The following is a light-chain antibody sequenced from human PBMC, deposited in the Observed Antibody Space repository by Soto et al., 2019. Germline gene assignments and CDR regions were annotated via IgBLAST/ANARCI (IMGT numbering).Light chain of an antibody. J-gene: IGKJ4*01. CDR2: DAT. CDR1: QSVNSY. Sequence: EIVLTQSPATLSLSPGERATLSCRASQSVNSYLAWYQQKPGQAPRLLIYDATSRATGIPARFSGSGSGTDFTLTISSLEPEDFAVDDGEQRSKGPVTFGGRTKVEIK. CDR3: EQRSKGPVT. V-gene: IGKV3-11*01.